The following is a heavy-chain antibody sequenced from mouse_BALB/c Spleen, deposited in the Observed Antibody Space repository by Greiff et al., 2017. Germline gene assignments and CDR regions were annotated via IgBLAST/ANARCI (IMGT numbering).Heavy chain of an antibody. CDR3: TSELGHFDY. J-gene: IGHJ2*01. D-gene: IGHD4-1*01. CDR1: GYTFTSYW. V-gene: IGHV1-69*02. Sequence: QVQLQQSGAELVRPGASVKLSCKASGYTFTSYWINWVKQRPGQGLEWIGNIYPSDSYTNYNQKFKDKATLTVDKSSSTAYMQLSSPTSEDSAVYYCTSELGHFDYWGQGTTLTVSS. CDR2: IYPSDSYT.